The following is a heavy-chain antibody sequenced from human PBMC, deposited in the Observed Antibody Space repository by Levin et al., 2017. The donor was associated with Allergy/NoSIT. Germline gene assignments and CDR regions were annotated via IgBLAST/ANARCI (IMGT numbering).Heavy chain of an antibody. D-gene: IGHD2-15*01. V-gene: IGHV3-66*02. CDR1: GFTVSSNY. Sequence: PGGSLRLSCAASGFTVSSNYMSWVRQAPGKGLEWVSVIYSGGSTYYADSVKGRFTISRDNSKNTLYLQMNSLRAEDTAVYYCARVWNVVVVAARVLDAFDIWGQGTMVTVSS. CDR3: ARVWNVVVVAARVLDAFDI. CDR2: IYSGGST. J-gene: IGHJ3*02.